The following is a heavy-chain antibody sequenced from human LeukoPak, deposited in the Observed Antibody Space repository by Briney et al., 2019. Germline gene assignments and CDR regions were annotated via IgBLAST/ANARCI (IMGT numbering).Heavy chain of an antibody. Sequence: GGTLRLSCTASGFTFSSYEMNWVRQTPGKGLEWVSYISSSGNTIYYADSVKGRFTISRDNARNSLYLQMNSLRAEDTAMYYCARDYYDSGGYYNLDAFDIWGQGTVVTVSS. J-gene: IGHJ3*02. CDR3: ARDYYDSGGYYNLDAFDI. CDR1: GFTFSSYE. CDR2: ISSSGNTI. D-gene: IGHD3-22*01. V-gene: IGHV3-48*03.